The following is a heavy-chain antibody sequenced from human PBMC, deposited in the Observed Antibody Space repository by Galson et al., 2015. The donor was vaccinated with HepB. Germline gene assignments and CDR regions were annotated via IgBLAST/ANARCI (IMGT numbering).Heavy chain of an antibody. D-gene: IGHD3-22*01. CDR1: GFTFTSFA. V-gene: IGHV1-58*01. Sequence: SVKVSCKASGFTFTSFAVQWVRQARGQRLEWIGWIVVGSGNTNYAQKFQERVTITRDMSTSTAYMELSSLRSEDTAVYYCAADPYYDSSGSTGGAFDIWGQGTMVTVSS. CDR2: IVVGSGNT. J-gene: IGHJ3*02. CDR3: AADPYYDSSGSTGGAFDI.